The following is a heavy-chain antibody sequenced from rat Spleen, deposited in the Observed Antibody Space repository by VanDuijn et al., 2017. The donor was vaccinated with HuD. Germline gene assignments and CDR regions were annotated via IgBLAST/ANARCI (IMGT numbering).Heavy chain of an antibody. CDR3: TTGPIDY. J-gene: IGHJ2*01. CDR1: GFTFSSYL. V-gene: IGHV5-31*01. CDR2: ISNAGGST. D-gene: IGHD4-6*01. Sequence: EVQLVESDGGLVQPGESLKLSCSASGFTFSSYLMHWIRQAPGKGLDWVASISNAGGSTYYPDSVKGRFTISRDNAKSSLYLQMDSLRSEDTATYYCTTGPIDYWGQGVMVTVSS.